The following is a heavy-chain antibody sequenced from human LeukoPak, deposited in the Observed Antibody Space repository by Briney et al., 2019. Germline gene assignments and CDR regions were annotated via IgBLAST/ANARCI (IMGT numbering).Heavy chain of an antibody. CDR1: GYTFTSYD. Sequence: ASVKVSCKASGYTFTSYDINWVRQATGQGLEWMGWMNPNSGNTGYAQKFQGRVTMTRNTSISTAYMELSSLRSEDTAVYYCARGRITIFGVVIILQNWFDPWGQGTLVTVSS. CDR3: ARGRITIFGVVIILQNWFDP. J-gene: IGHJ5*02. D-gene: IGHD3-3*01. CDR2: MNPNSGNT. V-gene: IGHV1-8*01.